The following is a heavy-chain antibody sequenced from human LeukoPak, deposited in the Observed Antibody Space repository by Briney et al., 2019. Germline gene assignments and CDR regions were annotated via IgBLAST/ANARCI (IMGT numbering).Heavy chain of an antibody. D-gene: IGHD3-22*01. J-gene: IGHJ4*02. V-gene: IGHV3-23*01. Sequence: GGSLRLSCAASGFTFISYAMTWVRQAPGKGLEWVSAISGSGGSTYYADSVKGRFTISRDNSKNTLYLQMNSLRAEDTAVYYCAKASAYYDSSGYRYYFDYWGQGTLVTVSS. CDR1: GFTFISYA. CDR2: ISGSGGST. CDR3: AKASAYYDSSGYRYYFDY.